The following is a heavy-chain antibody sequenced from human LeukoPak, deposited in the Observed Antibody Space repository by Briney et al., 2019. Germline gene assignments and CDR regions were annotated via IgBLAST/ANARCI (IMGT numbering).Heavy chain of an antibody. CDR1: GGSISTANYY. Sequence: PSETLPLTCTVSGGSISTANYYWGWVRQPPGKGLEWIGNIYYSGSTYYNMSLNSRVTISLDTSKNQFSLKLSSVTAADTAVYYCAGVFSSGYGLFDYWGQGTLVTVSS. J-gene: IGHJ4*02. CDR3: AGVFSSGYGLFDY. CDR2: IYYSGST. V-gene: IGHV4-39*07. D-gene: IGHD5-12*01.